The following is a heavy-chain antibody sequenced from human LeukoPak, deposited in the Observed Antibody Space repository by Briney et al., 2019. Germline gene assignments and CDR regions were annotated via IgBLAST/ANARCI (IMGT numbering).Heavy chain of an antibody. V-gene: IGHV4-61*05. J-gene: IGHJ4*02. CDR2: FHHSGNT. D-gene: IGHD6-13*01. Sequence: PSETLSLTCTVSGGSISSSSYYWGWIRQPPGKGLEWIGYFHHSGNTNYNPSLSSRITMSVDTSKNQFSLKLNSVTAADTAIYYCARRAAALDHWGQGTLVTVSS. CDR1: GGSISSSSYY. CDR3: ARRAAALDH.